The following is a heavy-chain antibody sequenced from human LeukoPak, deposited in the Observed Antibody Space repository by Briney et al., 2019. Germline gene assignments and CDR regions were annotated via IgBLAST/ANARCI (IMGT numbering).Heavy chain of an antibody. CDR3: AKQIYSYGSYYFGY. D-gene: IGHD5-18*01. CDR1: GFTFSSYM. Sequence: GGSLRLSCAASGFTFSSYMMNWVRQAPGKGLEWVSAISGGGGSTYYADSAKGRFTISRDNSKNTLYLQMNSLRAEDTAVYYCAKQIYSYGSYYFGYWGQGTLVTVSS. V-gene: IGHV3-23*01. CDR2: ISGGGGST. J-gene: IGHJ4*02.